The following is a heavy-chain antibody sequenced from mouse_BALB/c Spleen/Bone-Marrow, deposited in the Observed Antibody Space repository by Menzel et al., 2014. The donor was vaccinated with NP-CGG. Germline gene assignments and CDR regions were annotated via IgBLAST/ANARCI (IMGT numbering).Heavy chain of an antibody. CDR3: ARGGYGNYVFAY. D-gene: IGHD2-1*01. Sequence: VKVVESGAELARPGASVKLSCKASGYTFTSYWMQWVKQRPGQGLEWIGTIYPGDGDTRYTQKFKGKATLTADKSSSTAYMQLSSLASEDSAVYYCARGGYGNYVFAYWGQGTLVTVSA. J-gene: IGHJ3*01. CDR1: GYTFTSYW. CDR2: IYPGDGDT. V-gene: IGHV1-87*01.